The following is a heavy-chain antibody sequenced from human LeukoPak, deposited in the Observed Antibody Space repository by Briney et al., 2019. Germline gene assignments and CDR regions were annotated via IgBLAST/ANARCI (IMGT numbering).Heavy chain of an antibody. V-gene: IGHV4-59*01. D-gene: IGHD1-26*01. J-gene: IGHJ6*03. CDR3: ASSYSTDYYYYYMDV. CDR2: IYYSGST. Sequence: SETLSLTCTVSGGSISSYYWSWIRQPPGKGLEWIGFIYYSGSTNYNPSPKSRVTISVDTSKNQFSLKLSSVTAADTAVYYCASSYSTDYYYYYMDVWGKGATVTVSS. CDR1: GGSISSYY.